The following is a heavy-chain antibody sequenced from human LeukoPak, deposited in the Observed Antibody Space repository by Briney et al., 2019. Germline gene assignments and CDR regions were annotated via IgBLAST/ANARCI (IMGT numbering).Heavy chain of an antibody. D-gene: IGHD2-15*01. CDR2: ISNSGNNI. CDR1: GFTFSDYY. J-gene: IGHJ4*02. Sequence: GGSLRLSCAASGFTFSDYYMRWIRQAPGKGLEWVSYISNSGNNIYYADSVKGRFTISRDNAKNSLYLQMNSLRAEDTAVYYCTIVLAAVLVYWGQGTLVTVSS. V-gene: IGHV3-11*01. CDR3: TIVLAAVLVY.